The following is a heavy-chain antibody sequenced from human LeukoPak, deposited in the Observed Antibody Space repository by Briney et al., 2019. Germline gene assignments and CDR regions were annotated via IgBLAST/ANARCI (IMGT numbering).Heavy chain of an antibody. CDR1: GGSISSGSYY. Sequence: SETPSLTCTVSGGSISSGSYYWSWIRQPAGKGLEWIGRIYTSGSTNYNPSLKSRVTISVDTSKNQFSLELSSVTAADTAVYYCARYNPYYDFWSGLYYYYMDVWGKGTTVTVSS. J-gene: IGHJ6*03. D-gene: IGHD3-3*01. CDR3: ARYNPYYDFWSGLYYYYMDV. V-gene: IGHV4-61*02. CDR2: IYTSGST.